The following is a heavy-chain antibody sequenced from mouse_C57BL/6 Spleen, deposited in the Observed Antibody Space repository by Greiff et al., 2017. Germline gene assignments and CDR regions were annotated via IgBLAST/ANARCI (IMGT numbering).Heavy chain of an antibody. Sequence: VQLQESGPELVKPGASVKISCKASGYAFSSSWMNWVKQRPGKGLEWIGRIYPGDGDTNYNGKFKGKATLTADKSSSTAYMQPSSLASEYSAVYFCARRKGFDYWGQGTTLTVSS. CDR1: GYAFSSSW. CDR2: IYPGDGDT. CDR3: ARRKGFDY. V-gene: IGHV1-82*01. J-gene: IGHJ2*01.